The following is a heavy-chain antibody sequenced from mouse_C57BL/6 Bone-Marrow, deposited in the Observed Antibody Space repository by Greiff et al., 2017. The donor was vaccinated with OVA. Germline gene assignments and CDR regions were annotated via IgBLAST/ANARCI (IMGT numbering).Heavy chain of an antibody. CDR1: GYTFTDYE. CDR3: TRDYSNLYYAMDY. J-gene: IGHJ4*01. Sequence: VQLQQSGAVLVRPGASVTLSCKASGYTFTDYEMHWVKQTPVHGLEWIGAIDPETGGTAYNQKFKGKAILTADKSSSTAYMELRSLTSEDSAVYYYTRDYSNLYYAMDYWGQGTSVTVSS. D-gene: IGHD2-5*01. CDR2: IDPETGGT. V-gene: IGHV1-15*01.